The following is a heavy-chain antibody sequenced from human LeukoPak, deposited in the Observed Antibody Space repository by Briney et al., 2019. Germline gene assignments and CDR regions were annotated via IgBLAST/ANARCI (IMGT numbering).Heavy chain of an antibody. CDR1: GGSISSGSYY. CDR2: IYTSGST. D-gene: IGHD7-27*01. Sequence: SETLALTCTGSGGSISSGSYYWSWIRQPAGKGLEWIGRIYTSGSTNYNPSLKSRVTISVDTSKNQFSLKLSSVTAADTAVYYCARETSDYILTGSYYFDYWGQGTLVTVSS. J-gene: IGHJ4*02. V-gene: IGHV4-61*02. CDR3: ARETSDYILTGSYYFDY.